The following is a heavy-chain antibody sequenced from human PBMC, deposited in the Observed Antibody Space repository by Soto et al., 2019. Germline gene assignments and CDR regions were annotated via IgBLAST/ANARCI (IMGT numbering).Heavy chain of an antibody. CDR2: IWYDGSNK. CDR1: GFTFSSYG. D-gene: IGHD3-22*01. V-gene: IGHV3-33*06. Sequence: QVQLVESGGGVVQPGRSLRLSCAASGFTFSSYGMHWVRQAPGKGLEWVAVIWYDGSNKYYADSVKGRFTISRDNSKNTLYLQMNSLRAEDTAVYYCAKELVITTHYYGMDVWGQGTTVTVSS. J-gene: IGHJ6*02. CDR3: AKELVITTHYYGMDV.